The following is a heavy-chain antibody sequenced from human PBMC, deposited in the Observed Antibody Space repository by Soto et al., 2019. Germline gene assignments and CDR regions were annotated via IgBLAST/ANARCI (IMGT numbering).Heavy chain of an antibody. D-gene: IGHD6-19*01. J-gene: IGHJ2*01. V-gene: IGHV3-9*01. CDR1: GFTFADYA. Sequence: EVQLVESGGGLVQPGRSLRLSCAASGFTFADYAMHWVRQAPGKGLEWVSGISWNSGSIGYADSVKGRFTISRDNAKNYLYLQMNSRCAEDTDLYYCAKDKGVDGTVQYFGHWGRGALVTVSS. CDR2: ISWNSGSI. CDR3: AKDKGVDGTVQYFGH.